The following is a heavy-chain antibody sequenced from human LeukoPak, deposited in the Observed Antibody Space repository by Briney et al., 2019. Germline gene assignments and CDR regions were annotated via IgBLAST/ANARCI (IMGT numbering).Heavy chain of an antibody. CDR3: ARENDFWSH. CDR2: ISYDGSNK. D-gene: IGHD3-3*01. J-gene: IGHJ4*02. V-gene: IGHV3-30-3*01. CDR1: GFTFSSYA. Sequence: PGGSLRLSCAASGFTFSSYAMHWVRQAPGKGLEWVAVISYDGSNKYYADSVKGRFTISRDNSKNTLYLQMNSLRAEDTAVYYCARENDFWSHWGQGTLVTVSS.